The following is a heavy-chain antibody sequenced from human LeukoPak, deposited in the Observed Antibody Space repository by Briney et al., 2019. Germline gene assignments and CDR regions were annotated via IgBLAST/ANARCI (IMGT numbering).Heavy chain of an antibody. CDR1: GFTFNDYY. Sequence: GGSLRLSCAASGFTFNDYYMAWIRRAPGKGLEWVSYISSSGSTIYYADSVKGRFTISRDNAKNSLYLQMDSLRAEDTAIYYCARDGSGRSGWEFDFWGQGTLVTVSS. CDR2: ISSSGSTI. V-gene: IGHV3-11*01. J-gene: IGHJ4*02. D-gene: IGHD6-19*01. CDR3: ARDGSGRSGWEFDF.